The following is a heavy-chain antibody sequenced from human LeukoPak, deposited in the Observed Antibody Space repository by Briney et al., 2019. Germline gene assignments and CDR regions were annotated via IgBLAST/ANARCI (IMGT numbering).Heavy chain of an antibody. CDR3: ARDGLGDGYTPGRIDY. CDR1: GFTFSSYG. V-gene: IGHV3-30*03. D-gene: IGHD5-24*01. Sequence: HSGGSLRLSCAASGFTFSSYGMHWVRQAPCKGLEWVAVISYDGSNKYYADSVKGRFTISRDNSKNTLYLQMNSLRAEDTAVYYCARDGLGDGYTPGRIDYWGQGTLVTVSS. CDR2: ISYDGSNK. J-gene: IGHJ4*02.